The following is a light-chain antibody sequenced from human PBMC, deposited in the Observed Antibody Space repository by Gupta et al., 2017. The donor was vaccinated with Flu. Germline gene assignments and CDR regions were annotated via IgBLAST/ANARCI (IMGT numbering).Light chain of an antibody. CDR3: AAWDDTRNAFV. CDR2: NND. J-gene: IGLJ1*01. CDR1: NSNVGRNT. Sequence: QSVLTQPPSASGTPGQRVTISCSGGNSNVGRNTVNWYQHVPGTAPKLLIYNNDQRPSGVPDRFSGSRSGTSGSLDVSGLQSGDESEYYCAAWDDTRNAFVFGTGTKLTLL. V-gene: IGLV1-44*01.